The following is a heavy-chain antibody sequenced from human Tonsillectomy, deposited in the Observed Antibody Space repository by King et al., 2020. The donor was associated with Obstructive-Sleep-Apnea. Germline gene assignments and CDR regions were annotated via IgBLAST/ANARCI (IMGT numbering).Heavy chain of an antibody. CDR1: GFTFSSYS. J-gene: IGHJ6*02. V-gene: IGHV3-21*01. CDR3: ARDLDMDLEWLSLSRYYYYGMDV. D-gene: IGHD3-3*01. CDR2: ISSSSSYI. Sequence: QLVQSGGGLVKPGGSLRLSCAASGFTFSSYSMNWVRQAPGKGLEWVSSISSSSSYIYYAESVKGRFTISRDNAKNSLYLQMNSLRAEDTAVYYCARDLDMDLEWLSLSRYYYYGMDVWGQGTTVTVSS.